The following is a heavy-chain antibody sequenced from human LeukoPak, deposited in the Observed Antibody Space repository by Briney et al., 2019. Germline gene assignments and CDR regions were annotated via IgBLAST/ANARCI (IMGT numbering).Heavy chain of an antibody. CDR2: INPNSGGT. CDR3: ETGPPRKYYHFWSGFFFRGPYSYMDV. Sequence: ASVKVSCKASGYSFTDKYMHWVRQAPGQGLEWMGWINPNSGGTNYAQKFQGRVTMTTDTSMSTAYMELSSLRSEDTAVYYCETGPPRKYYHFWSGFFFRGPYSYMDVWGKGTPVPVSS. V-gene: IGHV1-2*02. CDR1: GYSFTDKY. J-gene: IGHJ6*03. D-gene: IGHD3-3*01.